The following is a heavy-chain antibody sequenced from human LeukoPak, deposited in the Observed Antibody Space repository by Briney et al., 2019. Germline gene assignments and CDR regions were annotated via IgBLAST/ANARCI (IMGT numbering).Heavy chain of an antibody. D-gene: IGHD5-12*01. V-gene: IGHV3-15*01. CDR2: IKSKTDGGTT. CDR3: TTGPSEWLRSISDY. CDR1: GFTFSSAW. J-gene: IGHJ4*02. Sequence: GGSLRLSCAASGFTFSSAWMSWVRQAPGKGLEWVGRIKSKTDGGTTDYAAPVKGRFTISRDDSKNTLYLQMNSLKTEDTAVYYCTTGPSEWLRSISDYWGQGTLATVSS.